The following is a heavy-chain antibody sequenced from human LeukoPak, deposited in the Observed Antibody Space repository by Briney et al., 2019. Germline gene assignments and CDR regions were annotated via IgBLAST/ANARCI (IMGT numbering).Heavy chain of an antibody. CDR1: GFTFSSYA. D-gene: IGHD6-19*01. Sequence: GGSLRLSCAASGFTFSSYALRWVRQAPGKGLEGVSAIRGSGGSTYYADSVKGRFTISRDNSKDTLYLQMNSLRAEDTAVYYCAKVEGGDSSGWLVDRVNYPVDYWGQGTLVTVSS. CDR3: AKVEGGDSSGWLVDRVNYPVDY. CDR2: IRGSGGST. J-gene: IGHJ4*02. V-gene: IGHV3-23*01.